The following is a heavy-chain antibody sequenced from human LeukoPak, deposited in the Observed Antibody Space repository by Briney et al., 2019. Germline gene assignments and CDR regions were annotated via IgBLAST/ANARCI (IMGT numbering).Heavy chain of an antibody. Sequence: APVKVSCKASGCAFRSYAISWVRHAPGQGPEWMGGIIPIFGTANYAQKFQGRVTITADESTSTAYMELSSLRSEDTAVYYCARLNYYDSSGYYEASGYWGQGTLVTVSS. J-gene: IGHJ4*02. D-gene: IGHD3-22*01. CDR1: GCAFRSYA. V-gene: IGHV1-69*13. CDR3: ARLNYYDSSGYYEASGY. CDR2: IIPIFGTA.